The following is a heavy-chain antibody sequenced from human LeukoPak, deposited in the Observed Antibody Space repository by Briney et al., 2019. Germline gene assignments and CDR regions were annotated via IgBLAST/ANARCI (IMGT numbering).Heavy chain of an antibody. CDR3: AKAPGGIVGY. CDR2: INRGGGST. J-gene: IGHJ4*02. Sequence: PGGSLRLSCAASGFTFSWSAMSWVGQAPGRGREWVSAINRGGGSTYYAAFVKGRITISSDNSKDTLYLQMNSLIAEDTAVYYGAKAPGGIVGYWGQGTLVTVSS. CDR1: GFTFSWSA. D-gene: IGHD3-16*01. V-gene: IGHV3-23*01.